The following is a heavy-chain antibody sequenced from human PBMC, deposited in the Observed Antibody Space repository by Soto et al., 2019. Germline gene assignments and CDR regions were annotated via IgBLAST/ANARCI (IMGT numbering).Heavy chain of an antibody. CDR3: ARGRSGRSSFYCYGMDV. Sequence: QVQMVESGGGVVQPGRSLRLSCAASGFTFSSYGMHWVRQAPGKGLEWVADIWYDGSNKYYADTVKGRFTISRDNSKNTLYLQMSSLRAEDTAVFYCARGRSGRSSFYCYGMDVWGQGTTVTVSS. CDR2: IWYDGSNK. D-gene: IGHD3-16*02. CDR1: GFTFSSYG. J-gene: IGHJ6*02. V-gene: IGHV3-33*01.